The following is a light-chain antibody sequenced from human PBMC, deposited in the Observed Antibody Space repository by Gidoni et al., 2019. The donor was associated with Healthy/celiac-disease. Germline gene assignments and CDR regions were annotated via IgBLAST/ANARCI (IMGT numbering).Light chain of an antibody. Sequence: VLTQSPATLSLSPGERATLSGRASQSVSSYLAWYQQKPGQAPRLLIYDASNRATGIPARFSGSGSGTDFTLTISSIEPEEFAVYYCQLRGNWYTFGQGTKLEIK. CDR1: QSVSSY. V-gene: IGKV3-11*01. J-gene: IGKJ2*01. CDR2: DAS. CDR3: QLRGNWYT.